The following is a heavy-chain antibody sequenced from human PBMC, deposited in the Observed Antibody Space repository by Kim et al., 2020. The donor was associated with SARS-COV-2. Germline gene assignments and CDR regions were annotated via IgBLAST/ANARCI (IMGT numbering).Heavy chain of an antibody. V-gene: IGHV4-31*03. CDR3: ARGAYDSSGYYYVGYFDY. CDR1: GGSISSGGYY. D-gene: IGHD3-22*01. J-gene: IGHJ4*02. Sequence: SETLSLTCTVSGGSISSGGYYWSWIRQHPGKGLEWIGYIYYSGSTYYNPSLKSRVTISVDTSKNQFSLKLSSVTAADTAVYYCARGAYDSSGYYYVGYFDYWGQGTLVTVSS. CDR2: IYYSGST.